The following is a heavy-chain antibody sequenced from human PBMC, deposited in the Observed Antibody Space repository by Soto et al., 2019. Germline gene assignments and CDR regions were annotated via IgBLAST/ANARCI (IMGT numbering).Heavy chain of an antibody. CDR3: ARSYYDILTGPYNWFDP. V-gene: IGHV4-31*03. CDR1: GGSISSGGYY. CDR2: IYYSGST. D-gene: IGHD3-9*01. J-gene: IGHJ5*02. Sequence: QVQLQESGPGLVKPSQTLSLTCTVSGGSISSGGYYWSWIRQHPGQGLEWFGYIYYSGSTYYNPSLKNRVTISVDTSKNQFSLKLSAVTAADTAVYYCARSYYDILTGPYNWFDPWGQGTLVTVSS.